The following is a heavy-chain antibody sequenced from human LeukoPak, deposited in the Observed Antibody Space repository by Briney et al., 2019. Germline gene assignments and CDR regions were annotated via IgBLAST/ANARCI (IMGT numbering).Heavy chain of an antibody. CDR1: GFTFSSYA. D-gene: IGHD5-24*01. CDR2: ISSNGGST. J-gene: IGHJ4*02. Sequence: GGSLRLSCAASGFTFSSYAMQWVRQAPGKGLEYVSAISSNGGSTYYANSVKGRFTISRDNSKNTLYLQMGSLRAEDMAVYYCARGRDGYNPFDYWGQGTLVTVSS. V-gene: IGHV3-64*01. CDR3: ARGRDGYNPFDY.